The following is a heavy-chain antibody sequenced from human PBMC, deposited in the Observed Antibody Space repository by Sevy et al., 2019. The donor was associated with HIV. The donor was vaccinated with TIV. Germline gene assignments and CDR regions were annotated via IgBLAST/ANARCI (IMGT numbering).Heavy chain of an antibody. CDR3: AREDVVVPAAMPTVDY. CDR2: ISAYNGNT. CDR1: GYTFTSYG. Sequence: ASVKVSCKASGYTFTSYGISWVRQAPGQGLEWMGWISAYNGNTNYAQKLQGRVTMTTDTSTSIDYMELRSLGSDDTAVYYCAREDVVVPAAMPTVDYWGQGTLVTVSS. D-gene: IGHD2-2*01. J-gene: IGHJ4*02. V-gene: IGHV1-18*01.